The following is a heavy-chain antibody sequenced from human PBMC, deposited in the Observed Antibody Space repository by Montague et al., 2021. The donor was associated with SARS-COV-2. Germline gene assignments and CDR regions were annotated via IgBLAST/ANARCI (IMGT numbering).Heavy chain of an antibody. CDR2: ITHSGLT. V-gene: IGHV4-34*01. CDR1: GGSFNSYY. Sequence: SETLSLTCAVSGGSFNSYYRSWIRQPPGKGLEWIGEITHSGLTNYSPSLKSRVTISEDTSKNQFSLRLTSVTPEDTAVYYCARIPVGSKYYFDFWGQGTLVTVSS. D-gene: IGHD2-2*01. J-gene: IGHJ4*02. CDR3: ARIPVGSKYYFDF.